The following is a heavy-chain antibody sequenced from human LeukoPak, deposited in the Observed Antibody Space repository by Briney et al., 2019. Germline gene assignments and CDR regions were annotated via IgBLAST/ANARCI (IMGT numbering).Heavy chain of an antibody. V-gene: IGHV1-18*01. J-gene: IGHJ5*02. Sequence: ASVKVSCKASGYTFTSYGISWVRQAPGQGLEWMGWISAYNGNTNYAQKLQGRVTMTTDTSTSTAYVELRSLRSDDTAVYYCARSYYYDSSGYSDPWGQGTLVTVSS. CDR1: GYTFTSYG. CDR2: ISAYNGNT. D-gene: IGHD3-22*01. CDR3: ARSYYYDSSGYSDP.